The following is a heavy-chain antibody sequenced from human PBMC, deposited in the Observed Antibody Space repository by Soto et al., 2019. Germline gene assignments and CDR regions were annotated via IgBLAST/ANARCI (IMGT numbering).Heavy chain of an antibody. CDR3: ARGIVGATLAFGI. CDR2: IIPIFGTA. Sequence: SVKVSRKGSVCTFSSYASSCLRQAPGKGLEWMGGIIPIFGTANYAQKFQGRVTITADESTSTAYMELSSLRSEDTAVYYCARGIVGATLAFGIWGQGTMVTVSS. V-gene: IGHV1-69*13. D-gene: IGHD1-26*01. CDR1: VCTFSSYA. J-gene: IGHJ3*02.